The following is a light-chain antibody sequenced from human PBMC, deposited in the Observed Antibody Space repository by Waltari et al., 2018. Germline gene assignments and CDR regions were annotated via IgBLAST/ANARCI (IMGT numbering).Light chain of an antibody. V-gene: IGKV3-11*01. CDR3: QQRKNWPPLT. J-gene: IGKJ4*01. CDR1: QNVARY. CDR2: DAS. Sequence: ETVLTQSPGTLSLSPGERATLSCRASQNVARYLAWYQQNPGQAPRLLIYDASIRATGIPARFSGSGSGTDFTLTINSLEPDDFATYYCQQRKNWPPLTFGGGTKVEIK.